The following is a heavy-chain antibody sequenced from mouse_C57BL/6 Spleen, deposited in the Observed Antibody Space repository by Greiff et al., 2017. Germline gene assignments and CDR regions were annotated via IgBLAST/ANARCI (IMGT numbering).Heavy chain of an antibody. CDR2: IYPGGGDT. D-gene: IGHD6-1*01. CDR3: ARDSLASLDY. Sequence: VQLQQSGPELVKPGASVKLSCTASGFAFSSSWMHWVRQRPGKGLEWIGRIYPGGGDTNYNGTFKGKATLTADKSSSTAYMQLSSLTSEDSAVYFCARDSLASLDYWGQGTTLTVSS. V-gene: IGHV1-82*01. CDR1: GFAFSSSW. J-gene: IGHJ2*01.